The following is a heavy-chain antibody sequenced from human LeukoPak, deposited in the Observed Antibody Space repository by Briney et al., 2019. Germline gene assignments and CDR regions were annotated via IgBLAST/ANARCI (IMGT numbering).Heavy chain of an antibody. V-gene: IGHV4-34*01. CDR2: INHSGST. J-gene: IGHJ4*02. CDR3: ARGHQAPSVILTGYYFDY. D-gene: IGHD3-9*01. CDR1: GGSFSGYY. Sequence: SETLSLTCAVYGGSFSGYYWSWIRQPPGKGLEWIGEINHSGSTNYNPSLKSRVTISVDTSQNQFSLKLSSVTAADTAVYYCARGHQAPSVILTGYYFDYWGQGTLVTVSS.